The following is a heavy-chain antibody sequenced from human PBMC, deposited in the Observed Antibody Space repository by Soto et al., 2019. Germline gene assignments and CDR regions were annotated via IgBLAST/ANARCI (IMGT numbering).Heavy chain of an antibody. CDR3: ARDLGDSSVNWFDP. V-gene: IGHV1-18*01. J-gene: IGHJ5*02. D-gene: IGHD3-16*01. CDR2: ISAYNGNT. CDR1: GYTFTSYG. Sequence: GASVKVSCKASGYTFTSYGTSWVRQAPGQGLEWMGWISAYNGNTNYAQKLQGRVTMTTDTSTSTAYMELRSLRSDDTAVYYCARDLGDSSVNWFDPWGQGTLVTVSS.